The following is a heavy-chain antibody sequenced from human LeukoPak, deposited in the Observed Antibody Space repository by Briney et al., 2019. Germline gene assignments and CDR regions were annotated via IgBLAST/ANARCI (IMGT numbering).Heavy chain of an antibody. CDR2: ISYDGSNK. CDR1: GFTFANYG. J-gene: IGHJ4*02. D-gene: IGHD6-13*01. Sequence: GGSLRLSCVASGFTFANYGMHWVRQAPGKGLEWVAVISYDGSNKYYADSVKGRFTISRDNSRNTLFLQMNSLRPEDTALYYCAKEGTVQISTWYDNWGQGTLVTVSS. CDR3: AKEGTVQISTWYDN. V-gene: IGHV3-30*18.